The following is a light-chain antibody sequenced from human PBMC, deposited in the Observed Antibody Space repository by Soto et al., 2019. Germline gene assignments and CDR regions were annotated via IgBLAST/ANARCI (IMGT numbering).Light chain of an antibody. CDR2: KAC. CDR3: QQYNSYPYN. V-gene: IGKV1-5*03. CDR1: QSIRSW. J-gene: IGKJ2*01. Sequence: DIQMTQSPSTLSASVGDRVTITCRASQSIRSWLAWYQQKPGKAPKLLIYKACSLESGVPSRFSGCGSGTDFTLTISSLQPDDFATYYGQQYNSYPYNFGQGTKLEIK.